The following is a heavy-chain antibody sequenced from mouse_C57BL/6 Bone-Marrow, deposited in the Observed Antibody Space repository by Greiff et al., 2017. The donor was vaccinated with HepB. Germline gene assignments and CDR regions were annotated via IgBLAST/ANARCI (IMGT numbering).Heavy chain of an antibody. D-gene: IGHD3-2*02. Sequence: EVQLLQSGGGLVQPGGSLKLSCAASGIDFSRYWMSWVRRAPGKGLEWIGEINPDSSTINYAPSLKDKFIISRDNAKNTLYLQMSKVRSEDTALYYCASPLDSSGYVGFAYWGQGTLVTVSA. CDR3: ASPLDSSGYVGFAY. V-gene: IGHV4-1*01. J-gene: IGHJ3*01. CDR2: INPDSSTI. CDR1: GIDFSRYW.